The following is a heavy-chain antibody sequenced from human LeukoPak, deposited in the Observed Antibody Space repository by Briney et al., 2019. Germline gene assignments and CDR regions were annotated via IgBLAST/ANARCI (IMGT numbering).Heavy chain of an antibody. CDR2: ISGSGGST. D-gene: IGHD4-17*01. V-gene: IGHV3-23*01. Sequence: GGSLRLSCAASGFTFSSYAMSWVRQAPGKGLEWVSAISGSGGSTYYADSVKGRFTISRDNSKNTLYLQMNSLRAEDTAVYYCAKPGYGDYGRSLDYWGQGTLVTVSS. CDR1: GFTFSSYA. CDR3: AKPGYGDYGRSLDY. J-gene: IGHJ4*02.